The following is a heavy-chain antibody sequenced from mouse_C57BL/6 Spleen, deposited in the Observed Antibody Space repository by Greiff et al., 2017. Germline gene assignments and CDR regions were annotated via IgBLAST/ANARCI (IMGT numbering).Heavy chain of an antibody. J-gene: IGHJ4*01. CDR3: IITTVVALGAMDY. CDR2: IHPNSGST. V-gene: IGHV1-64*01. CDR1: GYTFTSYW. Sequence: VQLQQPGAELVKPGASVKLSCKASGYTFTSYWMHWVKQRPGQGLEWIGMIHPNSGSTKYNEKFKSKATMTADKSSSTAYMQLSSLTSEDSAVYYCIITTVVALGAMDYWGQGTSVTVSS. D-gene: IGHD1-1*01.